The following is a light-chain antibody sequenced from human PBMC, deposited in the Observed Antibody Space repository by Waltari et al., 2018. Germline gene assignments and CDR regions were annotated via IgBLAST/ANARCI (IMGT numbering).Light chain of an antibody. J-gene: IGKJ4*01. CDR2: DAS. Sequence: ETVLTQSPGTLSLSPGERATLSCKARQSVNTFLAWYQQKPGQAPRLVIYDASKRVAGVPARFSGSGSGTDFILTISSLEPEDSAVYYCQQRGNWPPVFGGGTKVEIK. CDR3: QQRGNWPPV. V-gene: IGKV3-11*01. CDR1: QSVNTF.